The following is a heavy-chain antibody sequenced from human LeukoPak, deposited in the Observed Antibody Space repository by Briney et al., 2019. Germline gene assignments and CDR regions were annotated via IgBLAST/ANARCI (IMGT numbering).Heavy chain of an antibody. CDR3: AKDLGSIQYHDH. V-gene: IGHV3-30*18. D-gene: IGHD4-11*01. Sequence: QPGRSLRLSCAASGFTFSSYGMHWVRQAPGKGLEWVAVILNDGNNKYYADSVKGRFTISRDNSKNTLYLQMNSLRAEDTAVYYCAKDLGSIQYHDHWGQGTLVTVSS. CDR2: ILNDGNNK. CDR1: GFTFSSYG. J-gene: IGHJ5*02.